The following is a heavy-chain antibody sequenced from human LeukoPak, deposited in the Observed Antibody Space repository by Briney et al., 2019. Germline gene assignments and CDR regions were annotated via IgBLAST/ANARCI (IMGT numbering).Heavy chain of an antibody. V-gene: IGHV3-9*01. CDR2: ISWNSGSI. D-gene: IGHD3-22*01. Sequence: GGSLRLSCAASGSTFDDYAMHWVRQAPGKGLEWVSGISWNSGSIGYADSVKGRFTISRDNAKNSLYLQMNSLRAEDTALYYYAKDLYRVITMIVYWGQGTLVTVSS. J-gene: IGHJ4*02. CDR1: GSTFDDYA. CDR3: AKDLYRVITMIVY.